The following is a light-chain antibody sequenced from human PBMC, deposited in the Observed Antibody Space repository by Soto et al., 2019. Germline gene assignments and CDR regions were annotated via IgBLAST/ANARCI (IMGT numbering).Light chain of an antibody. Sequence: DIVMTQSPLSLPVTPGEPASISCRSSQSLLYSNGNNYLNWYLQKPGQSPQLLIYLTSYRASGVPDRFSGSGSGTDFTLKISRVEAEDVGVYYCLQALQTPPTFGLGTRLEIK. CDR3: LQALQTPPT. J-gene: IGKJ5*01. V-gene: IGKV2-28*01. CDR1: QSLLYSNGNNY. CDR2: LTS.